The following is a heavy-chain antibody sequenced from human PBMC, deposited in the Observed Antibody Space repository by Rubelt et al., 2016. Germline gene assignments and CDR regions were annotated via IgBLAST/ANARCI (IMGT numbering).Heavy chain of an antibody. D-gene: IGHD3-22*01. CDR3: ARGEWIGVAHDAFDI. J-gene: IGHJ3*02. Sequence: QLQLQESGPGLVKASETLSLTCTVSGGSISSGVYYWAWVRQPPGKGLEWIGEINHSGSTTYNPSLHTRATISVDTSKKQSALRRSLLSASDTAVYYCARGEWIGVAHDAFDIWGQGTMVTVSA. V-gene: IGHV4-39*07. CDR1: GGSISSGVYY. CDR2: INHSGST.